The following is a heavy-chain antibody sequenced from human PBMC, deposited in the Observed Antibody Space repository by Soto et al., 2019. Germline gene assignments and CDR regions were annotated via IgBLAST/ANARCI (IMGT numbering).Heavy chain of an antibody. D-gene: IGHD3-10*01. CDR1: GGSVSSGSYY. J-gene: IGHJ4*02. V-gene: IGHV4-61*01. CDR2: IYYSGST. CDR3: ARDVRARGFDY. Sequence: QVQLQESGPGLVKPSETLSLTCTVSGGSVSSGSYYWSWIRQPPGKGLEWIGYIYYSGSTNYNPSLKSRVTISVDTSKNQFSLKLSSVTAADTAVYYCARDVRARGFDYWGQGTLVTVSS.